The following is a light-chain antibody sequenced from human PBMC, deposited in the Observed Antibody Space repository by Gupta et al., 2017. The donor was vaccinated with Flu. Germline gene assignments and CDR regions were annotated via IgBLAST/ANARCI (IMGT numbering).Light chain of an antibody. CDR3: QQYNDWPPDT. V-gene: IGKV3-15*01. Sequence: ERATLSCRASQSVSTNLAWYQQKPGQPPRLLIYGASTRAPGIPSRFSGSGSGTEFTLTISSLQSEDFALYYCQQYNDWPPDTFGQGTKVDI. CDR2: GAS. J-gene: IGKJ2*01. CDR1: QSVSTN.